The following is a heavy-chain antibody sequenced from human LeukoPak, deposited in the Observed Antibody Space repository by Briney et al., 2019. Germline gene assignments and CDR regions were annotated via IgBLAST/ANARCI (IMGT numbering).Heavy chain of an antibody. J-gene: IGHJ4*02. V-gene: IGHV4-34*01. CDR2: INHSGST. Sequence: PSETLSLTCAVYGGSFNGYYWSWIRQPPGKGQECIVEINHSGSTNYNPSLKSRVTISVDTSKNQFSLKLSSVTAADTAVYYCARKPGASKAEREWLLPKAPFDYWGQGTLVTVSS. CDR1: GGSFNGYY. CDR3: ARKPGASKAEREWLLPKAPFDY. D-gene: IGHD3-3*01.